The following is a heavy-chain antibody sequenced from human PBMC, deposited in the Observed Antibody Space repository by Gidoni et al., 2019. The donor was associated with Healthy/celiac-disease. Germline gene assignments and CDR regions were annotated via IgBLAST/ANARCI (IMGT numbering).Heavy chain of an antibody. J-gene: IGHJ4*02. V-gene: IGHV3-30*18. CDR2: ISYDGSNK. Sequence: QVQLVESGGGVVQPGRSLRLSCAASGFTFSSYGMHWVRQAPGKGLEWVAVISYDGSNKYYADSVKGRFTISRDNSKNTLYLQMNSLRAEDTAVYYCAKEGERITMIVVVSREGYFDYWGQGTLVTVSS. D-gene: IGHD3-22*01. CDR3: AKEGERITMIVVVSREGYFDY. CDR1: GFTFSSYG.